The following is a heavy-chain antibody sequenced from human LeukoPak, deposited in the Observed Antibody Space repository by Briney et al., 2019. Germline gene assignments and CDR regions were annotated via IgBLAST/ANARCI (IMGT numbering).Heavy chain of an antibody. Sequence: SETLSLTXTVSGGSISSYYWSWIRQPPGKGLEWIGYIYYSGSTNYNPSLKSRVTISVDTSKNQFSLKLSSVTAADTAVYYCARDSAFLAFDYWGQGTLVTVSS. CDR2: IYYSGST. CDR3: ARDSAFLAFDY. CDR1: GGSISSYY. V-gene: IGHV4-59*01. D-gene: IGHD2/OR15-2a*01. J-gene: IGHJ4*02.